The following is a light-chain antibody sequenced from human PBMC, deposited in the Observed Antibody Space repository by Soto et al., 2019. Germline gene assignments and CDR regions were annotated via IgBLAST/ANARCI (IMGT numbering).Light chain of an antibody. Sequence: QAVVTQPPSASGTPGQRVTISCSGSSSNVGSYTVYWYQQLPGTAPKVLIYSGNRRPSGVPARFSGSKSGTSASLAISGLQPEDEADYYCAAWDDSLNGVVFGGGTQLTVL. CDR3: AAWDDSLNGVV. CDR2: SGN. V-gene: IGLV1-44*01. CDR1: SSNVGSYT. J-gene: IGLJ2*01.